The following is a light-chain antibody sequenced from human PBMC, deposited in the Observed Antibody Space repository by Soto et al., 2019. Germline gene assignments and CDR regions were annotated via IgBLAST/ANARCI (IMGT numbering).Light chain of an antibody. Sequence: EIVLTQSPGTLSLSPGERGTLSCRASQNLGTLYLAWFQQKSGQAPRLLIYSASRRATGIPDRFSGSGSGTDFTLTISRLEPEDFAVYYCQQYGSSVTFGQGTKVDIK. CDR1: QNLGTLY. CDR2: SAS. J-gene: IGKJ1*01. CDR3: QQYGSSVT. V-gene: IGKV3-20*01.